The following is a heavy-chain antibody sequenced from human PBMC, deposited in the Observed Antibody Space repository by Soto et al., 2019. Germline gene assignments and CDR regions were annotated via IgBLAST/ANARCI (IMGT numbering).Heavy chain of an antibody. CDR1: GFTFSSYW. CDR2: IKQDGSEK. CDR3: ARGAGSYFRRVVGAFDI. V-gene: IGHV3-7*04. Sequence: EVQLVESGGGLVQPGGSLRLSCAASGFTFSSYWMTWVRQAPGKGLEWVANIKQDGSEKFYVDSVKGRFTISGDNAKNSLYMQMNSVRAEDTAVYYCARGAGSYFRRVVGAFDIWGQGTMVTVSS. J-gene: IGHJ3*02. D-gene: IGHD3-10*01.